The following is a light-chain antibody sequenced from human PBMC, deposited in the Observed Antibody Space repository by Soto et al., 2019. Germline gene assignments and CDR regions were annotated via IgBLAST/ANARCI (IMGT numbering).Light chain of an antibody. CDR3: CSYAGTKYYV. CDR2: EVT. CDR1: SSDIGRYEF. V-gene: IGLV2-8*01. J-gene: IGLJ1*01. Sequence: QPVLTQPPSASGSLGQSVTISCTGTSSDIGRYEFVSWYQHHPGKAPKLIIYEVTERPSGVPDRFSGSKSGNTASLTVSGLQADDEADYFCCSYAGTKYYVFGTGTKVTVL.